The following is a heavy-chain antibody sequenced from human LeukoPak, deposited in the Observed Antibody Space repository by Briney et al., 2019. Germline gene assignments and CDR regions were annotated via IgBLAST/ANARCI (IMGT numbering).Heavy chain of an antibody. CDR3: ARERSESPGSGYDMDV. V-gene: IGHV4-4*07. Sequence: SETLSLTCTVSGGSISGYYWNWIRQAAGKGLEWVGRIYSNGPIDHNASLKSRVAMSVDTSTNLFSLKLNSLTAADAAVYYCARERSESPGSGYDMDVWGKGTPVIVSS. CDR2: IYSNGPI. CDR1: GGSISGYY. J-gene: IGHJ6*03. D-gene: IGHD1-14*01.